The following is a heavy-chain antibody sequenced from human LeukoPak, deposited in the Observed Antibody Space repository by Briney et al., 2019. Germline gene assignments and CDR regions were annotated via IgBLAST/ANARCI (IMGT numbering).Heavy chain of an antibody. V-gene: IGHV3-64*01. CDR2: ISSNGGNS. Sequence: GGSLRLSCAASGFTFSSYAMYWVRQAPGKGLEYVSAISSNGGNSYYANSLEGRFTISRDNSKNTLYLQMGSLRGEDMAVYYCARGRHASVGYGLDVWGQGTTVTVSS. J-gene: IGHJ6*02. CDR1: GFTFSSYA. CDR3: ARGRHASVGYGLDV.